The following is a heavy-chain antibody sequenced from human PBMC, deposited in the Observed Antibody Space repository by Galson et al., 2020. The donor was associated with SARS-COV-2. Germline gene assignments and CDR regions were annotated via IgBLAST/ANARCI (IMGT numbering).Heavy chain of an antibody. D-gene: IGHD2-8*01. CDR1: GFMFSTYG. Sequence: GESLKISCAASGFMFSTYGMHWVRQAPGKGLEWVAFTWYDGSDHYYSDSVKGRFTISRDNSKNMLYLQMTSLRAEDTAVYYCARVRHCTTTTCYNWFDPWGQGTLVTVSS. CDR3: ARVRHCTTTTCYNWFDP. CDR2: TWYDGSDH. V-gene: IGHV3-33*01. J-gene: IGHJ5*02.